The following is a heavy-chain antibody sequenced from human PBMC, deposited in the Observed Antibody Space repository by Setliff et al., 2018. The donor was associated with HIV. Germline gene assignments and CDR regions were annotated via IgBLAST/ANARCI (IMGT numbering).Heavy chain of an antibody. V-gene: IGHV4-39*01. CDR2: IDYSGNT. CDR1: GGSLSSSSYY. Sequence: NPSETLSLTCTVSGGSLSSSSYYWGWIRQPPGEGLEWIGSIDYSGNTYYSPSVNSRVTISVDTSKNQFSLILTSVTAADTAVYYCARHVRARWFDPWGQGTLVTVSS. J-gene: IGHJ5*02. CDR3: ARHVRARWFDP.